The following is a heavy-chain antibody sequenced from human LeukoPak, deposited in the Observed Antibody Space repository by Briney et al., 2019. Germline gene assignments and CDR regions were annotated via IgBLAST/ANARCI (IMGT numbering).Heavy chain of an antibody. Sequence: ASVKVSCKASGYTFTNYGISWVRQAPGQGLEWMGWISVYNGNTNYAQKLQGRVTMTTDTSTSTAYMELRSLRSDDTAVYYCARDVSHSSYFDYWGQGTLVTVSS. D-gene: IGHD6-13*01. CDR2: ISVYNGNT. J-gene: IGHJ4*02. V-gene: IGHV1-18*01. CDR3: ARDVSHSSYFDY. CDR1: GYTFTNYG.